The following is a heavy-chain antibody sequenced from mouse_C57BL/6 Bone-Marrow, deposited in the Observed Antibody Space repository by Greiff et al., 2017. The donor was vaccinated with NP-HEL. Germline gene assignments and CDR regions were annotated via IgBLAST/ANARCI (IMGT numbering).Heavy chain of an antibody. CDR3: ARVHYDYARFAY. D-gene: IGHD2-4*01. CDR1: GFTFSSYA. Sequence: EVQGVESGGGLVKPGGSLKLSCAASGFTFSSYAMSWVRQTPEKRLEWVATISDGGSYTYYPDNVKGRFTISRDNAKNNLYLQMSHLKSEDTAMYYCARVHYDYARFAYWGQGTLVTVSA. J-gene: IGHJ3*01. CDR2: ISDGGSYT. V-gene: IGHV5-4*01.